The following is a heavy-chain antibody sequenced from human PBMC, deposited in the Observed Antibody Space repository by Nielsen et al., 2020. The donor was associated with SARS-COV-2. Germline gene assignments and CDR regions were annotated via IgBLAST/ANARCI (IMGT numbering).Heavy chain of an antibody. D-gene: IGHD3-10*01. CDR3: AKSNVVRGIIGYYFEY. Sequence: GESLKISCAASGFTFSSYWMHWVRQAPGKGLVWVSRINSDGSSTSYADSVKGRFTISRDNFKNTLYLQMNSLRTEDTAVYYCAKSNVVRGIIGYYFEYWGRGTAVNVSS. CDR2: INSDGSST. V-gene: IGHV3-74*01. J-gene: IGHJ4*02. CDR1: GFTFSSYW.